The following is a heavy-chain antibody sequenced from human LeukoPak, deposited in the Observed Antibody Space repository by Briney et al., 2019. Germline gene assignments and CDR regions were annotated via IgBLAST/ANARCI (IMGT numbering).Heavy chain of an antibody. J-gene: IGHJ4*02. Sequence: GGSLRLSCAASGFSFSSFEMNWVRQAPGKGLEWVSSISGSGGAVYYADSVKGRFTVSRDNAKNLLYLQMITLTAEDTAIYYCTRNGGGLDYWGQGTPVTVSS. D-gene: IGHD3-10*01. CDR3: TRNGGGLDY. CDR1: GFSFSSFE. CDR2: ISGSGGAV. V-gene: IGHV3-48*03.